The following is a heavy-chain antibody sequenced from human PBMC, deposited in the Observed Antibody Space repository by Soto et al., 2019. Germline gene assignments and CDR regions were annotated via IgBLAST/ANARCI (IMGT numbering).Heavy chain of an antibody. CDR1: GGSIRSGGYF. CDR3: ARLNSGLYQSFDS. J-gene: IGHJ4*02. Sequence: QVQLEASGPGLVKPSQTVSLTCSVSGGSIRSGGYFWTWIRQHPGKGLEYIGHISSTGSTYYIPPLRRRLTMSLDTSKNQFSLNLTSVTAADTALYFCARLNSGLYQSFDSWGQGALVTVSS. CDR2: ISSTGST. D-gene: IGHD2-8*01. V-gene: IGHV4-31*03.